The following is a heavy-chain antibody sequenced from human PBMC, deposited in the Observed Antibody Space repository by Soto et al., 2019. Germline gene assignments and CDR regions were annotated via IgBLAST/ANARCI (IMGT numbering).Heavy chain of an antibody. CDR1: GGSISSSSYY. Sequence: SETLSLTCTVSGGSISSSSYYWGWIRQPPGKGLEWIGSIYYSGSTYYNPSLKSRVTISVDTSKNQFSLKLSSVTAADTAVYYCARGGVITMVRGEYFQHWGQGTLVTVSS. CDR3: ARGGVITMVRGEYFQH. D-gene: IGHD3-10*01. CDR2: IYYSGST. J-gene: IGHJ1*01. V-gene: IGHV4-39*07.